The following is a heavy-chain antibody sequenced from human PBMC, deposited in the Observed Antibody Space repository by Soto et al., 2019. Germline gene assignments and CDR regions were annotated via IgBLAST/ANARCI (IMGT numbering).Heavy chain of an antibody. CDR2: ISYDGSTE. CDR3: ARAHIAFERMPY. CDR1: GFTFTSYT. V-gene: IGHV3-30-3*01. J-gene: IGHJ4*02. D-gene: IGHD2-21*01. Sequence: QVQLVESGGGVVQPGRSLRLSCVSSGFTFTSYTMHWVRQAPGKGLEWVAAISYDGSTESYVDSVKGRFTISRDNSKNTVYLQMNNLRPEDTAVYYCARAHIAFERMPYWGQGTLVTVSS.